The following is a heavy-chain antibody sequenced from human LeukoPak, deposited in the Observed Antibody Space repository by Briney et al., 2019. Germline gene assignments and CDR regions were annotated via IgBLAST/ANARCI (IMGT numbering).Heavy chain of an antibody. CDR3: ARGSDYGDYMDV. V-gene: IGHV1-2*02. D-gene: IGHD4-17*01. CDR1: GYTFTGYY. J-gene: IGHJ6*03. Sequence: AAVTVSRKGSGYTFTGYYMHWVRQAPGQGLEWVGWINPNSGGTNYAQKFQGRGTMTRARAISTAYMELSMLRSDDTAVYYCARGSDYGDYMDVWGKGTTVTVSS. CDR2: INPNSGGT.